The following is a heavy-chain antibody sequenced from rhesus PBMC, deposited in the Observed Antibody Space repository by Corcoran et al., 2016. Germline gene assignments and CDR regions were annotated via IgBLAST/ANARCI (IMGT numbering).Heavy chain of an antibody. Sequence: QVQLQESGPGLVKPSETLSLTCVVSGGSISNDFWTCIRQPPGKAPEWGGRVSGSSGSTDYNPSLKSRVTISTDTSKNQVSLKLTSMTAADTAVYYCTMSFGTGWSPRWGQGVLVTVSS. J-gene: IGHJ4*01. D-gene: IGHD6S26*01. CDR2: VSGSSGST. CDR1: GGSISNDF. CDR3: TMSFGTGWSPR. V-gene: IGHV4-160*01.